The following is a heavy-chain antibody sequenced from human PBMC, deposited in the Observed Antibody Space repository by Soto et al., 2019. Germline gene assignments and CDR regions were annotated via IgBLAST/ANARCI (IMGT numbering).Heavy chain of an antibody. CDR2: IYYSGST. J-gene: IGHJ4*02. CDR3: ARESNLHVFDY. Sequence: SETLSLTWTVSGGSISSGSYYWGWIRQPPGKGLEWIGSIYYSGSTYYNPSLKSRVTISVDTSKNQFSLKLSSVTAADTAVYYCARESNLHVFDYWGQGTLVTVSS. V-gene: IGHV4-39*07. CDR1: GGSISSGSYY.